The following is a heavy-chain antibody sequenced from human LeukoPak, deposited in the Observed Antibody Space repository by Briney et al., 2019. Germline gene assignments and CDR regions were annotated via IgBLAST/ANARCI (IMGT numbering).Heavy chain of an antibody. CDR2: IYYSGST. CDR1: GGSISSSSYY. J-gene: IGHJ4*02. CDR3: ARLEQLVPDY. Sequence: PSETLSLTCTVSGGSISSSSYYWGWIRQPPGKGLEGIGSIYYSGSTYYNPSLKSRVTVSVDTSKNQFSLKLSSVTAADTAVYYCARLEQLVPDYWGQGTLVTVSS. V-gene: IGHV4-39*01. D-gene: IGHD6-13*01.